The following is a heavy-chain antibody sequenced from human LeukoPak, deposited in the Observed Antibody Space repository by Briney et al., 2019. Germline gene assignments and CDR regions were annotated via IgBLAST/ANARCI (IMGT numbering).Heavy chain of an antibody. CDR1: GFTFSAYS. CDR3: ARVGKTGYDSSGYYDAFDI. CDR2: ISSGSSTT. V-gene: IGHV3-48*04. D-gene: IGHD3-22*01. J-gene: IGHJ3*02. Sequence: GGSLRLSCASSGFTFSAYSMHWVRQAPGKGLEWLSYISSGSSTTYYADSVKGRFTISRDNAKNSLFLQMNSLRAEDTAVYYCARVGKTGYDSSGYYDAFDIWGQGTMVTVSS.